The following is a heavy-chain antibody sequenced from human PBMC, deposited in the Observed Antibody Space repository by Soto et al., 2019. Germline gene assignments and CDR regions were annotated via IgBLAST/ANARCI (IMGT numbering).Heavy chain of an antibody. V-gene: IGHV4-59*08. CDR3: ARHRRYFDWLFYY. D-gene: IGHD3-9*01. J-gene: IGHJ4*02. CDR1: GGSISSYY. Sequence: SETLSLTCTVSGGSISSYYWSWIRQPPGKGLEWIGYIYYSGSTNYNPSLKSRVTISVDTSKNQFSLKLSSVTAADTAVYYCARHRRYFDWLFYYWGQGTLVTVPQ. CDR2: IYYSGST.